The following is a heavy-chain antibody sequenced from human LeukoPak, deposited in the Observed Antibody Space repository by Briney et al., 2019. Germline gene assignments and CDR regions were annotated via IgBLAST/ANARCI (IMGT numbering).Heavy chain of an antibody. Sequence: GESLKISCKGSGYSFTSYWIGGVGQMPGKGLEGMGIIYPGDADTRYSPSFQGQVTISADKSISTAYLQWSSLKASDTAMYYCARPEGPSDAFNIWGQGTMVTVSS. CDR1: GYSFTSYW. V-gene: IGHV5-51*01. CDR2: IYPGDADT. CDR3: ARPEGPSDAFNI. J-gene: IGHJ3*02.